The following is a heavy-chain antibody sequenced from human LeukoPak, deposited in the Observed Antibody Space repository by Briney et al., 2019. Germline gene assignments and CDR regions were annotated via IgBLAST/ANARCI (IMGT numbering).Heavy chain of an antibody. CDR2: IYSGGSA. V-gene: IGHV3-53*01. Sequence: GGSLRLSCAASGFTVSSNYMSWVRQAPGKGLEWVSVIYSGGSAYHADSVKGRFTISRDNSKNTLYLQMNSLRAEDTVVYYCARDHGGDSTAYTDYWGQGTLVTVSS. CDR3: ARDHGGDSTAYTDY. J-gene: IGHJ4*02. CDR1: GFTVSSNY. D-gene: IGHD3-22*01.